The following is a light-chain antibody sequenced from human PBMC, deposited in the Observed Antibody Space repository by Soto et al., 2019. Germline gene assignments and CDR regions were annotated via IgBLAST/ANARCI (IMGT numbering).Light chain of an antibody. Sequence: IVLTQSPGTLTLSPGERATLSCSASQTVPKRYLAWYQQRHGQAPRLLIYDASNMATGIPDRFSGSESGTDFTLNISHLEPEDFAVYYCHQYAWSPLTCGQGTRLEIK. CDR3: HQYAWSPLT. J-gene: IGKJ5*01. CDR2: DAS. V-gene: IGKV3-20*01. CDR1: QTVPKRY.